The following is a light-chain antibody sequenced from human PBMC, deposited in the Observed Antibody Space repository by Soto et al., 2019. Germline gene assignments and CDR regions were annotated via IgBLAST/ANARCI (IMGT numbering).Light chain of an antibody. CDR2: RAD. V-gene: IGLV1-47*01. CDR3: AAWDDIVSGLV. CDR1: SSNIGSNY. Sequence: QSVLTQPPSASGTPGQTVTISCSGRSSNIGSNYVYWYQQLPGTAPRLLMYRADQRPSGVPDPFSGSKSGTSASLAISGIRSEDEADYYCAAWDDIVSGLVFGGGTKLTGL. J-gene: IGLJ2*01.